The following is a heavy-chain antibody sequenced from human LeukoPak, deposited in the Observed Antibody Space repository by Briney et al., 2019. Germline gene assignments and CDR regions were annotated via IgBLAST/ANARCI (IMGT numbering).Heavy chain of an antibody. CDR3: ARGAHYHDSSQGYDY. CDR2: INPNSGGT. J-gene: IGHJ4*02. D-gene: IGHD3-22*01. V-gene: IGHV1-2*02. Sequence: ASVKVSCKTSVYTFTGYYMHWVRQAPGQGLEWMGWINPNSGGTNYAQKFQGRVTMTRDTSISTAYMELSRLRSDDTAVYYCARGAHYHDSSQGYDYWGQGTLVTVSS. CDR1: VYTFTGYY.